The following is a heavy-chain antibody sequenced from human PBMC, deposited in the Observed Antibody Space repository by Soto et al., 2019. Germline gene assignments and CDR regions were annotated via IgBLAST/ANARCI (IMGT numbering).Heavy chain of an antibody. J-gene: IGHJ6*02. CDR2: ISAYNGNT. Sequence: QVQLVQSGGEVKKPGASVKVSCKTSGYSFTTYGISWVRQAPGQGLEWMGWISAYNGNTNYAQKLQDRVTMTIDTSTSTAYMELSSLRSDDTAVYYCAREGPAPYYYSGMDVWGQGSTVTVSS. CDR3: AREGPAPYYYSGMDV. CDR1: GYSFTTYG. V-gene: IGHV1-18*01.